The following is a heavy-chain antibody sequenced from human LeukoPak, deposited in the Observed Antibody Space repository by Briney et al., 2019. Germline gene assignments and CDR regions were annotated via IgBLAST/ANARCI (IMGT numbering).Heavy chain of an antibody. V-gene: IGHV1-69*01. Sequence: SVKVSCKASGGTFSSYAISWVRQAPGQGLDWMGGIIPIFGTANYAQKFQGRVTITADESTSTAYMELSSLRSEDTAVYYCARSAYYYDSSGYPYFDYWGQGTLVTVSS. CDR1: GGTFSSYA. J-gene: IGHJ4*02. D-gene: IGHD3-22*01. CDR2: IIPIFGTA. CDR3: ARSAYYYDSSGYPYFDY.